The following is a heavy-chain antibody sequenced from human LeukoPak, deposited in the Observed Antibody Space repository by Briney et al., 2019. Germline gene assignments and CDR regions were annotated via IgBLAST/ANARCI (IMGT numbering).Heavy chain of an antibody. V-gene: IGHV4-4*09. CDR3: VRFYSGPSGWFVLWFFDL. CDR2: IYNSENT. J-gene: IGHJ2*01. D-gene: IGHD6-19*01. Sequence: PSETLSLTCTVSGGSVSSYYWSWIRQPPGKGLEWIGYIYNSENTKYNSSLESRVTMSIDTSKNRLFLKLSSVTAADTAVYYCVRFYSGPSGWFVLWFFDLWGRGTLVTVSS. CDR1: GGSVSSYY.